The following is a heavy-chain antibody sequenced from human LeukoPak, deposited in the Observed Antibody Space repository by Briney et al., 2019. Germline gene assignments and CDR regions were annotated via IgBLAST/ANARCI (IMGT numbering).Heavy chain of an antibody. Sequence: GGSLRLSCAASGLTISDSWIHWVRQAPGKGLMWVSRLASDESNKIYADSVKGRFLISRDNAKNTLYLQMNSLRVEDTGFYYCTRDAGWGRLDSWGQGALVTVSS. D-gene: IGHD3-16*01. CDR2: LASDESNK. J-gene: IGHJ4*02. V-gene: IGHV3-74*01. CDR3: TRDAGWGRLDS. CDR1: GLTISDSW.